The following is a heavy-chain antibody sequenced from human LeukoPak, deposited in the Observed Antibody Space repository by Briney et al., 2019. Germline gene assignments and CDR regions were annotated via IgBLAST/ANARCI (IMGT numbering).Heavy chain of an antibody. J-gene: IGHJ4*02. V-gene: IGHV3-23*01. CDR1: GFTFSSYA. CDR2: ISGSGGST. Sequence: GGSLRLSCAASGFTFSSYAMSWVRQAPGKGLEWVSAISGSGGSTYYAASVKGRFTISRDNSKNTLYLQMNSLPADDGAVYYRPNDAPVNIVLVPAAHSWGQGTLVTVSS. CDR3: PNDAPVNIVLVPAAHS. D-gene: IGHD2-2*01.